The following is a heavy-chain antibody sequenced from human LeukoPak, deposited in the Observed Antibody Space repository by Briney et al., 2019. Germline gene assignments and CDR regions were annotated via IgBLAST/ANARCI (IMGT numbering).Heavy chain of an antibody. D-gene: IGHD3-3*01. V-gene: IGHV4-61*02. CDR3: ARVRQFGVVIPDAFDI. Sequence: PSQTLSLTCTVSGGSISSGGYYWSWIRQPAGRGLEWIGRIYTSGSTNYNPSLKSRVTVSVDTSKNQFSLKLSSVTAADTAVYYCARVRQFGVVIPDAFDIWGQGTMVTVSS. CDR1: GGSISSGGYY. J-gene: IGHJ3*02. CDR2: IYTSGST.